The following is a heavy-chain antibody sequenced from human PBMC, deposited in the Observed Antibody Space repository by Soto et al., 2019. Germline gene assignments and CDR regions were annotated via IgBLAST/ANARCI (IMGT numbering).Heavy chain of an antibody. CDR3: ARDVGTQMDFWSTSGMDV. D-gene: IGHD3-3*01. V-gene: IGHV3-30-3*01. J-gene: IGHJ6*02. CDR1: GLSFGDDA. Sequence: QVHLVESGGGVVQPGRSLRLSCAASGLSFGDDAMHWVRQAPGKGLEWVGVITYDGSSKYYADSVRGRFTISRDNSKSTPYLQMDSLITKDTAVYYCARDVGTQMDFWSTSGMDVWGQGTTVTVSS. CDR2: ITYDGSSK.